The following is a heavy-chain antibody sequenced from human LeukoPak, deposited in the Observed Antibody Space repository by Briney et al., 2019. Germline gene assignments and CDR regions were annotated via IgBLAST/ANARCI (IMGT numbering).Heavy chain of an antibody. CDR3: AREPYGASPHFDY. CDR2: FYYSGTS. Sequence: SETLSLTCTVSGGSITSSSNYWVWIRQPPGKGLEWIGSFYYSGTSYYSPSLKGRVTISVDTSKNQFSLRLTSVTAADTAVYYCAREPYGASPHFDYWGQGTLVTVSS. D-gene: IGHD4-17*01. CDR1: GGSITSSSNY. J-gene: IGHJ4*02. V-gene: IGHV4-39*07.